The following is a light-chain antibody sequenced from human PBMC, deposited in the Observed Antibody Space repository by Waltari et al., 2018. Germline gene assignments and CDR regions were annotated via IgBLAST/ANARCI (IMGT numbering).Light chain of an antibody. CDR2: VNSDGSH. J-gene: IGLJ3*02. CDR1: RGHSSNI. Sequence: QLVVTHSPSASAPLGASVKLTCTRSRGHSSNILAWLQQRPEKGPRYLMKVNSDGSHIKGDDIPDRFSGSSSGAERYLTISSLQPDDEADYYCQTGGHGTWVFGGGTTLTVL. CDR3: QTGGHGTWV. V-gene: IGLV4-69*01.